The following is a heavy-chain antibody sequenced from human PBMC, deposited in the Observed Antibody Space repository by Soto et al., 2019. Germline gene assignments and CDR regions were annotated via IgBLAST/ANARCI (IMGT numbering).Heavy chain of an antibody. J-gene: IGHJ4*02. D-gene: IGHD3-9*01. CDR2: IYYSGST. CDR1: GGSVSSGSYY. V-gene: IGHV4-61*01. CDR3: ARVGLVTNAPVGYFDY. Sequence: QVQLQESGPGLVKPSETLSLTCTVSGGSVSSGSYYWSWIRQPPGKGLEWIGYIYYSGSTNYNPSLKSRVTISVDTSKNQFSLKLSSVTAADTAVYYCARVGLVTNAPVGYFDYWGQGTLVTVSS.